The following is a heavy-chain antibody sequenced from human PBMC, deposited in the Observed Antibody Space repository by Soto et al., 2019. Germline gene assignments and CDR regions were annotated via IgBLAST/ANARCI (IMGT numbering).Heavy chain of an antibody. CDR3: ARTVGSGYYYGLDY. D-gene: IGHD3-22*01. Sequence: QVQLQESGPGLVKPSQTLSLICNVSGGSISGGGYYWSWIRQHPGKGLEWIGYIDYCGSTYYNPSLKSRGTISLDTPKNQFSLKLSSVTAADTAGYYCARTVGSGYYYGLDYWGQGTLVTVSS. V-gene: IGHV4-31*03. CDR1: GGSISGGGYY. CDR2: IDYCGST. J-gene: IGHJ4*02.